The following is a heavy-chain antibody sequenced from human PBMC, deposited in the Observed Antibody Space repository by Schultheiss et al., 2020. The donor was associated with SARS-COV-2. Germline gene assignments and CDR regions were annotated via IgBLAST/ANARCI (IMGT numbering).Heavy chain of an antibody. CDR3: ARGSCSGGSCYFDY. CDR1: GGSISSGGYY. D-gene: IGHD2-15*01. J-gene: IGHJ4*02. CDR2: IYYSGST. Sequence: SQTLSLTCTVSGGSISSGGYYWSWIRQPAGKGLEWIGYIYYSGSTNYNPSLKSRVTISVDTSKNQFSLKLSSVTAADTAVYYCARGSCSGGSCYFDYWGQGTLVTVSS. V-gene: IGHV4-61*10.